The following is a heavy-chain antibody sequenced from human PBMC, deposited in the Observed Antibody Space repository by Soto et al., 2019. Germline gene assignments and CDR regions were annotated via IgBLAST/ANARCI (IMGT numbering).Heavy chain of an antibody. V-gene: IGHV1-69*13. CDR3: ARFLIRNPHFDF. D-gene: IGHD1-1*01. J-gene: IGHJ4*02. Sequence: ASVKVSCKASRGTVSGYAIIWVRQVPGQGLEWIGGIVPICGTTNYAQRFQGRVTFSADDSTGAAYMEMSSLRVEDTAVYYCARFLIRNPHFDFWGQGTLVTVSS. CDR2: IVPICGTT. CDR1: RGTVSGYA.